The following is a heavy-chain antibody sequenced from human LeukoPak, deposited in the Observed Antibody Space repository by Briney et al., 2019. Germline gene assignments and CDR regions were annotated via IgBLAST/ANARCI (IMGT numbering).Heavy chain of an antibody. J-gene: IGHJ4*02. CDR3: ARDYTMGSAPFDY. Sequence: SVKVSCKASGYTFTSYGISWVRQAPGQGLEWMGGIIPIFGTANYAQKFQGRVTITADESTSTAYMELSSLRSEDTAVYYCARDYTMGSAPFDYWGQGTLVTVSS. D-gene: IGHD3-10*01. V-gene: IGHV1-69*13. CDR2: IIPIFGTA. CDR1: GYTFTSYG.